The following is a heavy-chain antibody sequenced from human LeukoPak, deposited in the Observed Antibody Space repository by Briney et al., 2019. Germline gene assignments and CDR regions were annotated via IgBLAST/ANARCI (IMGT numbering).Heavy chain of an antibody. Sequence: GGSLRLSCAASGFTFSSYSMNWVRQAPGKGLEWVSSISSSSSYIYYADSVKGRFTISRDNAKNSLYLQMNSLRAEDTAVYYCAKSDPLGVNYFDYWGQGTLVTVSS. CDR2: ISSSSSYI. D-gene: IGHD3-16*01. CDR1: GFTFSSYS. CDR3: AKSDPLGVNYFDY. V-gene: IGHV3-21*04. J-gene: IGHJ4*02.